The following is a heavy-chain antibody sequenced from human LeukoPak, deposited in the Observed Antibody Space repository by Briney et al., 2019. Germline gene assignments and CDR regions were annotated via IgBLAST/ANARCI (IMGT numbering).Heavy chain of an antibody. CDR2: IYYSGST. CDR1: GGSISSGDYY. J-gene: IGHJ3*02. V-gene: IGHV4-30-4*01. D-gene: IGHD4-17*01. CDR3: ATNYGDYDAFDI. Sequence: SETLSLTCTVSGGSISSGDYYWSWIRQPPGKGLEWIGYIYYSGSTYYNPSLKSRVHISVDTSKNHFSLKLNSVTAADTAVYYCATNYGDYDAFDIWGQGTMVTVST.